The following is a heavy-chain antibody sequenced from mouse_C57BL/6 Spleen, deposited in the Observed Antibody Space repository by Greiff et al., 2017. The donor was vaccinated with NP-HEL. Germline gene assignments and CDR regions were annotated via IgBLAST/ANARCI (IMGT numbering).Heavy chain of an antibody. CDR1: GFSLSTSGMG. Sequence: QVTLKVSGPGILQSSQTLSLTCSFSGFSLSTSGMGVSWLRQPSGKGLEWLAHIYWDDDKRYNPSLKSRLTISKDTSRNQVFLKITSVDTADTATYYCARSLIYYYGSSYPGYAMDYWGQGTSVTVSS. D-gene: IGHD1-1*01. CDR2: IYWDDDK. J-gene: IGHJ4*01. CDR3: ARSLIYYYGSSYPGYAMDY. V-gene: IGHV8-12*01.